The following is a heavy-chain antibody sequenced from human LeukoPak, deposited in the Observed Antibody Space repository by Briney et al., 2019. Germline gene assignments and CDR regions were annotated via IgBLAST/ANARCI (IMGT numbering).Heavy chain of an antibody. Sequence: GGSLRLSCAASGFTFSSYAMGWVRQAPGKGLEWVSSVSSSGGNTYYADSVRGRFTISRDNSKNTLYIQMNSLRAEDTAVYYCATRRPYYFDFWGQGTLVTVSS. CDR3: ATRRPYYFDF. V-gene: IGHV3-23*01. CDR1: GFTFSSYA. J-gene: IGHJ4*02. CDR2: VSSSGGNT.